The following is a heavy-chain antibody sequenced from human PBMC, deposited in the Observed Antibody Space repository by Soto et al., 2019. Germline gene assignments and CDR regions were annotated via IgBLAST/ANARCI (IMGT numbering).Heavy chain of an antibody. CDR2: ISSSSSYT. J-gene: IGHJ4*02. V-gene: IGHV3-11*05. CDR1: GFTFSDYY. CDR3: ASPVLWFGDDG. Sequence: QVRLVESGGGLVKPGGSLRLSCAASGFTFSDYYMSWIRQAPGKGLEWVSYISSSSSYTNYADSVKGRFTISRDNAKNSLYLQMNSLRAEDTAVYYCASPVLWFGDDGWGQGTLVTVSS. D-gene: IGHD3-10*01.